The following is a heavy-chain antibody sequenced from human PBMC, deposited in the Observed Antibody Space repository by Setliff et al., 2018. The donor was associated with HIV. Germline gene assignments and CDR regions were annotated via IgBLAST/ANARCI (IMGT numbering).Heavy chain of an antibody. CDR1: GGSFSAYY. V-gene: IGHV4-34*01. Sequence: SETLSLTCAVYGGSFSAYYWSWIRQPPGKGLEWIGEINHSGSTNYNPSLKTRVTIMVDTSKNQFSLKLGSVTAADTAAYYCAREWSYGAFDTFDVWGQGTMVTVSS. CDR3: AREWSYGAFDTFDV. D-gene: IGHD5-18*01. CDR2: INHSGST. J-gene: IGHJ3*01.